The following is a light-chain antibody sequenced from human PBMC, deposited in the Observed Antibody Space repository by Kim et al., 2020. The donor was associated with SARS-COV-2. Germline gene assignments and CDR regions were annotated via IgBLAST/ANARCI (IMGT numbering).Light chain of an antibody. CDR1: SGHSSYA. CDR3: QTWGTGIGV. Sequence: ASVKLTGTLSSGHSSYAIAWHQQQPEKGPRYLMKLNSDGSHSKGDGIPDRFSGSSSGAERYLTISSLQSEDEADYYCQTWGTGIGVFGGGTKLTVL. CDR2: LNSDGSH. V-gene: IGLV4-69*01. J-gene: IGLJ3*02.